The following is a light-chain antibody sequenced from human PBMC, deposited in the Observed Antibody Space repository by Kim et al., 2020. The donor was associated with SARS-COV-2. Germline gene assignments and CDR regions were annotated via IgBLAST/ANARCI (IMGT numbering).Light chain of an antibody. J-gene: IGKJ1*01. CDR3: QQYNNRPPWT. Sequence: SAGERATLSCRASQSVSNNLAWYQQTPGQAPRLLMYNVDTRATGIPPRFSGSGSRTEFTLTISSLQSEDSAVYYCQQYNNRPPWTFGQGTKVDIK. V-gene: IGKV3-15*01. CDR1: QSVSNN. CDR2: NVD.